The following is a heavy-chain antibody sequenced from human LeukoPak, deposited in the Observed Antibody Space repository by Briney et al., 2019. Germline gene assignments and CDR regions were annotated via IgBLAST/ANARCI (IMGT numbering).Heavy chain of an antibody. Sequence: SQTLSLTCTVSGGSISSGSYYWSWIRQPAGKRLEWIGRIYTSGSTNYNPSLKSRVTISVDTSKNQFSLKLSSVTAADTAVYYCAGYQLLTYYYYYMDVWGKGTTVTVSS. J-gene: IGHJ6*03. CDR1: GGSISSGSYY. V-gene: IGHV4-61*02. D-gene: IGHD2-2*01. CDR2: IYTSGST. CDR3: AGYQLLTYYYYYMDV.